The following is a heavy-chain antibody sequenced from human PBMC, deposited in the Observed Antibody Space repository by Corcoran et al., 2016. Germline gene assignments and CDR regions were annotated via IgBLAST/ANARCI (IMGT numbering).Heavy chain of an antibody. CDR2: IDPSDSYT. V-gene: IGHV5-10-1*03. CDR3: ARHRNAAAGPEYYFDY. J-gene: IGHJ4*02. CDR1: GYSFTSYW. Sequence: EVQLVQSGAEVKTPGESLRISCKGSGYSFTSYWISWVRQMPGKGLEWMGRIDPSDSYTNYSPSFQGHVTISADKSISTAYLQWSSLKASDTDMYYCARHRNAAAGPEYYFDYWGQGTLVTVSS. D-gene: IGHD6-13*01.